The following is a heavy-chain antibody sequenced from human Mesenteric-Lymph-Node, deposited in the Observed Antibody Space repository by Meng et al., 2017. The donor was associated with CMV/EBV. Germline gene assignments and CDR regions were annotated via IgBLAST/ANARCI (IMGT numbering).Heavy chain of an antibody. CDR1: GFTFSDYS. Sequence: GESLKISCAASGFTFSDYSMNWVRQAPGKGLDWVAFIRYDGSNEYYADSVKGRFTISRDNSKNTLYLQMNSLRAEDTAVYYCAKRFVVPGAIPDYYGMDVWGQGTTVTVSS. CDR3: AKRFVVPGAIPDYYGMDV. J-gene: IGHJ6*02. D-gene: IGHD2-2*01. CDR2: IRYDGSNE. V-gene: IGHV3-30*02.